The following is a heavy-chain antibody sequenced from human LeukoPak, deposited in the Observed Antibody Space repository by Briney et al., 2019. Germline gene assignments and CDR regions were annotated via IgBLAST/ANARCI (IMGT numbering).Heavy chain of an antibody. V-gene: IGHV1-18*01. J-gene: IGHJ5*02. CDR1: GYTFTSYG. CDR2: ISAYNGNT. D-gene: IGHD3-9*01. Sequence: ASVKVSCKASGYTFTSYGISWVRQAPGQGLEWMGWISAYNGNTNYAQKFQGRVTITADESTSTAYMELSSLRSEDTAVYYCARERLNYDILTGFKWGFDPWGQGTLVTVSS. CDR3: ARERLNYDILTGFKWGFDP.